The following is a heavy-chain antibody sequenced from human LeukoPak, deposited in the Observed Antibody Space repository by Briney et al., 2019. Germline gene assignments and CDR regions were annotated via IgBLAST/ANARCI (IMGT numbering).Heavy chain of an antibody. CDR2: IDHTGIT. V-gene: IGHV4-59*12. CDR3: ARVAHDLYPYYFDY. J-gene: IGHJ4*02. D-gene: IGHD5/OR15-5a*01. CDR1: GGSISSYY. Sequence: PSETLSLTCTVSGGSISSYYWSWIRQPPGKGLEWIGYIDHTGITNYNPSLNSRVTISRDTSKNHFSLELSSVTAADTAVYYCARVAHDLYPYYFDYWGQGTLVTVSS.